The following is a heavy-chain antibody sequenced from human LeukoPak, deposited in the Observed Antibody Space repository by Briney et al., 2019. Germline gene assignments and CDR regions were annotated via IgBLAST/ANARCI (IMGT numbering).Heavy chain of an antibody. CDR2: IYYSGST. J-gene: IGHJ4*02. CDR1: GGSISSSSYY. Sequence: SETLSLTCTVSGGSISSSSYYWGWIRQPPGKGLEWIGYIYYSGSTNYNPSLKSRVTISVDTSKNQFSLKLSSVTAADTAVYYCARGDWELLFDYWGQGTLVTVSS. V-gene: IGHV4-61*05. D-gene: IGHD1-26*01. CDR3: ARGDWELLFDY.